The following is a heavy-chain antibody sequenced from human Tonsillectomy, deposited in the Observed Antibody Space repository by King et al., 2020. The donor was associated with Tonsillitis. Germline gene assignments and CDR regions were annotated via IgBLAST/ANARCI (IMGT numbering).Heavy chain of an antibody. J-gene: IGHJ4*02. D-gene: IGHD3-22*01. Sequence: VQLVESGGGLVQPGGSLRLSCAASGFTFSSYWMSWVRQAPGKGLEWVANIKQDGSEKYYVDSVKGRFTISRDNAKNSLYLQMNSLRAEDTAVYYCASQFPNDYDSSGYYPNPYYFDYWGQGTLVTVSS. CDR2: IKQDGSEK. CDR1: GFTFSSYW. CDR3: ASQFPNDYDSSGYYPNPYYFDY. V-gene: IGHV3-7*01.